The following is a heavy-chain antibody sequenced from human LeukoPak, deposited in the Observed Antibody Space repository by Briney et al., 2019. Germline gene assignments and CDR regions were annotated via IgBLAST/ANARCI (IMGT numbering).Heavy chain of an antibody. J-gene: IGHJ3*02. CDR2: ISSSSSYI. Sequence: GGSLRLSCAASGFTFSSYSMNWVRQAPGKGLEWVSSISSSSSYIYYADSVKGRFNISRDNAKNSPYLQMNSLRAEDTAVYYCAIVGATTGAFDIWGQGTMVTVSS. CDR1: GFTFSSYS. CDR3: AIVGATTGAFDI. D-gene: IGHD1-26*01. V-gene: IGHV3-21*01.